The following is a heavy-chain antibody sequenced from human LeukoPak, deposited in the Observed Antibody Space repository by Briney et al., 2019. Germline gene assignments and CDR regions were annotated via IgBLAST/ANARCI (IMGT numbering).Heavy chain of an antibody. CDR1: GGSISSYY. J-gene: IGHJ4*02. CDR2: IYYSGST. D-gene: IGHD2-2*01. CDR3: ARHRGVPAASGFDY. Sequence: SETLSLTCTVPGGSISSYYWSWIRQPPGKGLEWIGYIYYSGSTNYNPSLKSRVTISVDTSKNQFSLKLSSVTAADTAVYYCARHRGVPAASGFDYWGQGTLVTVSS. V-gene: IGHV4-59*08.